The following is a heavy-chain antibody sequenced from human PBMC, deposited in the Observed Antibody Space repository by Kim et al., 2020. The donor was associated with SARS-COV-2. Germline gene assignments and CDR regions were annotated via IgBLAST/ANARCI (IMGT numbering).Heavy chain of an antibody. D-gene: IGHD2-8*01. Sequence: GGSLRLSCAASGFTFSSYSMNWVRQAPGKGLEWVSSISSSSSYIYYADSVKGRFTISRDNAKNSLYLQMNSLRAEDTAVYYCARDPVLYWYFDLWGRGTLVTVSS. CDR2: ISSSSSYI. CDR3: ARDPVLYWYFDL. V-gene: IGHV3-21*01. CDR1: GFTFSSYS. J-gene: IGHJ2*01.